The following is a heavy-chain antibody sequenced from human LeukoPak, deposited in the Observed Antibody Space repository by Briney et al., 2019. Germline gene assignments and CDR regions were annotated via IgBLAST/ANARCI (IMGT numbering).Heavy chain of an antibody. J-gene: IGHJ3*02. CDR3: ASRTWVGAGYYAFDI. V-gene: IGHV3-23*01. CDR1: GFTFANHA. D-gene: IGHD1-26*01. CDR2: EGSAGGR. Sequence: QPGGSLRLSCAASGFTFANHAASWVRQAPGKGLEWGSAEGSAGGRYCADSVKARFTLSSDTSDTTLSLHMNRLSVEATALYYCASRTWVGAGYYAFDIWGQGTMVTVSS.